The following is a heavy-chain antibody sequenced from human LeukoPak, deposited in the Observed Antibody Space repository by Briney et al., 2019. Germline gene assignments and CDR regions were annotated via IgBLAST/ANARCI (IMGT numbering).Heavy chain of an antibody. V-gene: IGHV3-9*01. CDR2: ISWNSNTI. Sequence: GGSLRLSCAASGFIFDDYAMHWVRQAPGKGLEWVSGISWNSNTIGYADSVKGRFTISRDNAKNSLYLQMNSLRAEDTALYYCAKDAGGYYYYYMGAWGKGTTVTISS. J-gene: IGHJ6*03. CDR3: AKDAGGYYYYYMGA. CDR1: GFIFDDYA.